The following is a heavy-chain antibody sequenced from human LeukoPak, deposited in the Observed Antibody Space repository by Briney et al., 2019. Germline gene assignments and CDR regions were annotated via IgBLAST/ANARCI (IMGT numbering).Heavy chain of an antibody. CDR3: ARGLSSDYDFNWFDS. CDR2: INTSGST. Sequence: SVPLSLTCTVSDRSISGQFRTWIRQPAGKGLEWIGRINTSGSTRYSPSLNSRVTMSVDTSKRQFSLNLRSVTAADTAVYYCARGLSSDYDFNWFDSWGRGTLVTVSS. V-gene: IGHV4-4*07. CDR1: DRSISGQF. J-gene: IGHJ5*01. D-gene: IGHD3-3*01.